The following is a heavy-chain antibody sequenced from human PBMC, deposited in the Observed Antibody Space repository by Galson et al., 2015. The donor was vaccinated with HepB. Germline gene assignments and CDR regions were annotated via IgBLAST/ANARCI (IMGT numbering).Heavy chain of an antibody. CDR3: VRVADADYGDHTHFDF. Sequence: SLRLSCAASGFTFSDYYMSWIRQAPGKGLEWLSYISHSTLYTNYADSVKGRFTISRDNAKNSLFLQINSLRAEDTAVYYCVRVADADYGDHTHFDFWGQGVLVTVSS. V-gene: IGHV3-11*06. CDR1: GFTFSDYY. CDR2: ISHSTLYT. J-gene: IGHJ4*02. D-gene: IGHD4-17*01.